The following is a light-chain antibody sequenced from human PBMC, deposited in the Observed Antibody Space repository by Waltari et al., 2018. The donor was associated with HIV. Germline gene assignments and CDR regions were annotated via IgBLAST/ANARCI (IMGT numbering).Light chain of an antibody. J-gene: IGLJ2*01. CDR3: QVWDAKSNHRI. Sequence: SFVLTQPPSVSLAPGKTATITCGANDIGEMSVSWCQWKAGQAPVLAMFDNLDRPSGGCEVFSGSNTWATATLTTSWVEEGDEADYYCQVWDAKSNHRIFGGGTRLTVL. CDR1: DIGEMS. CDR2: DNL. V-gene: IGLV3-21*04.